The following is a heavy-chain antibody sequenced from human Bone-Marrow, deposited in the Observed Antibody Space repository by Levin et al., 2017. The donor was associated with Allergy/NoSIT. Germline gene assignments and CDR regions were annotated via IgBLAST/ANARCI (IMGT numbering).Heavy chain of an antibody. Sequence: PGGSLRLSCAASGFTFTDYAIHWIRQAPGRGLEWVSGVSWNSGTIGYADSVKGRFTISRDNAQNSLYLQMNSLRTEDTALYFCARHKDYGGNGYYYYGMDVWGQGTTVTVSS. CDR3: ARHKDYGGNGYYYYGMDV. CDR2: VSWNSGTI. CDR1: GFTFTDYA. D-gene: IGHD4-23*01. J-gene: IGHJ6*02. V-gene: IGHV3-9*01.